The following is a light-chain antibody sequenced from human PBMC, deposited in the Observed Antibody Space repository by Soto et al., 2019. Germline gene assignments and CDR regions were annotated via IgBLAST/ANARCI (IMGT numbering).Light chain of an antibody. CDR3: QPYGHSPTGT. Sequence: EIVLTQSPGTLSLSPGERVTLXXRASQSVSSYLSWYQQKPGQAPRLXXFGASSRATGIPDRFSGSGSGTDFTLTISRLEPEDYAVYFYQPYGHSPTGTFGQGTRLEIK. CDR2: GAS. CDR1: QSVSSY. V-gene: IGKV3-20*01. J-gene: IGKJ5*01.